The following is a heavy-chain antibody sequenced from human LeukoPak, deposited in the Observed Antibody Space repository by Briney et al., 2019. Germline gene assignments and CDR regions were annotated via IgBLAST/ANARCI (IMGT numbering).Heavy chain of an antibody. J-gene: IGHJ4*02. CDR2: IDSGGST. CDR3: ARDSGDGDPTDY. D-gene: IGHD4-17*01. Sequence: PGGPLRLSCAASDFTVSSKYMSWVRQAPGKGLEWVSVIDSGGSTYYADSVKGRFTISRDKSRNTLYLQMNSLRAEDTAVYYCARDSGDGDPTDYWGQGTLVTVSS. V-gene: IGHV3-53*01. CDR1: DFTVSSKY.